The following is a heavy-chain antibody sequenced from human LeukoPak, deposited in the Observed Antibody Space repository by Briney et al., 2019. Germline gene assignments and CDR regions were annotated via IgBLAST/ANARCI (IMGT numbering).Heavy chain of an antibody. CDR2: IDSDGYTT. CDR3: ARILEGYYQYGMDV. CDR1: GFTFSSYS. Sequence: GGSLRLSCAASGFTFSSYSMNWVRQAPGKGLVWVSRIDSDGYTTDYADSVKGRFTISRDNAKNTVSLQMNSLRAEDTAVYYCARILEGYYQYGMDVWGQGTTVTVSS. V-gene: IGHV3-74*01. D-gene: IGHD1-1*01. J-gene: IGHJ6*02.